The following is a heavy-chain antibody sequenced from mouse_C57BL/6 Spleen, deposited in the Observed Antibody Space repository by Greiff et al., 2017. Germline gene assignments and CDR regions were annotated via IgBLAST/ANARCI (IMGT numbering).Heavy chain of an antibody. Sequence: QVHVKQPGAELVMPGASVKLSCKASGYTFTSYWMHWVKQRPGQGLEWIGEIDPSDSYTNYNQKFKGKSTLTVDKSSSTAYMQLSSLTSEDSAVYYCARRGITTVVSPFDYWGQGTTLTVSS. CDR2: IDPSDSYT. J-gene: IGHJ2*01. V-gene: IGHV1-69*01. D-gene: IGHD1-1*01. CDR3: ARRGITTVVSPFDY. CDR1: GYTFTSYW.